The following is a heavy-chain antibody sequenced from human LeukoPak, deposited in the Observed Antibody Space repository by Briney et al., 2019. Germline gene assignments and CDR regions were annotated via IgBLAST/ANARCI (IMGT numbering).Heavy chain of an antibody. D-gene: IGHD4-23*01. V-gene: IGHV1-24*01. CDR1: GYTLTELS. J-gene: IGHJ4*02. Sequence: ASVKVSCKVSGYTLTELSMHWVRQAPGKGLEWMGGFDPEDGETIYAQKFQGRATMTEDTSTDTAYMELSSLRSEDTAVYYCATPYLRWPIFDYWGQGTLVTVSS. CDR3: ATPYLRWPIFDY. CDR2: FDPEDGET.